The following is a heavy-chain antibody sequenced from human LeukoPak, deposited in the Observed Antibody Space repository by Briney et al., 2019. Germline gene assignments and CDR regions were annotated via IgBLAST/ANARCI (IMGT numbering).Heavy chain of an antibody. CDR2: IYYSGST. Sequence: SETLSLTCTVSGGSISGSSYYWGWIRQPPGKGLEWIGSIYYSGSTYYNPSLKSRVTISVDTSKNQFSLKLNSVTAADTAIYYCARDNYGDGRYFDYWGQGTLVTVSS. CDR3: ARDNYGDGRYFDY. D-gene: IGHD4-17*01. J-gene: IGHJ4*02. V-gene: IGHV4-39*07. CDR1: GGSISGSSYY.